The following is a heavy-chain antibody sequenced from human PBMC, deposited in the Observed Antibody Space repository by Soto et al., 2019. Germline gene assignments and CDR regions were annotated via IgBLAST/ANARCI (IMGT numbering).Heavy chain of an antibody. Sequence: SVKVSCKASGGTFSSYAISWVRQAPGQGXEWMGGIIPIFGTANYAQKFQGRVTITADESTSTAYMELSSLRSEDTAVYYCARGDCSSTSCYIPHYYYGMDVWGQGPTVTVSS. CDR1: GGTFSSYA. J-gene: IGHJ6*02. CDR3: ARGDCSSTSCYIPHYYYGMDV. V-gene: IGHV1-69*13. D-gene: IGHD2-2*02. CDR2: IIPIFGTA.